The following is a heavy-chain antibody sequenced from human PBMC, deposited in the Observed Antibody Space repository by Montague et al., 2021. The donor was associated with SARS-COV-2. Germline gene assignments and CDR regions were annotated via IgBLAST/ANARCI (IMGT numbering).Heavy chain of an antibody. D-gene: IGHD3-3*01. CDR3: TRDDFWSGYAGF. Sequence: SLRLSCAASGFTFGDYAMSWVRQAPGKGLEWVGFIRSKAYGGTTEYAASVKGRFTISRDDSKSIAYLQMNSPKTEDTAVYYCTRDDFWSGYAGFWGQGTLVTVSS. V-gene: IGHV3-49*04. CDR1: GFTFGDYA. CDR2: IRSKAYGGTT. J-gene: IGHJ4*02.